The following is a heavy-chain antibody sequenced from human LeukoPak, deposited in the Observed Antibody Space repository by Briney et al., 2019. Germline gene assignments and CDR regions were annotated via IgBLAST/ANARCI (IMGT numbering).Heavy chain of an antibody. CDR1: GGTFSSYA. D-gene: IGHD3-16*02. CDR2: IIPIFGTA. CDR3: ARGPNSDIMITFGGVIVTDTHFDY. Sequence: SVKVSCKASGGTFSSYAISWVRQAPGQGLEWMGGIIPIFGTANYAQKFQGRVTITADESTSTAYMELSSLRSEDTAVYYRARGPNSDIMITFGGVIVTDTHFDYWGQGTLVTVPS. V-gene: IGHV1-69*13. J-gene: IGHJ4*02.